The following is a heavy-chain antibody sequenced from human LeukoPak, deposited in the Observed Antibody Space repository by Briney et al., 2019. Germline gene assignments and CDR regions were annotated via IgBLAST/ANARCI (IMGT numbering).Heavy chain of an antibody. Sequence: IPSQTLSLTCAVSGGSISSGGYSWSWIRQPPGKGLEWIGYIYHSGSTYYNPSLKSRVTISVDRSKNQFSLKLSSVTAADTAVYYCARGGTYYDFWSGYYPYNFDYWGQGTLVTVSS. CDR1: GGSISSGGYS. V-gene: IGHV4-30-2*01. D-gene: IGHD3-3*01. CDR3: ARGGTYYDFWSGYYPYNFDY. J-gene: IGHJ4*02. CDR2: IYHSGST.